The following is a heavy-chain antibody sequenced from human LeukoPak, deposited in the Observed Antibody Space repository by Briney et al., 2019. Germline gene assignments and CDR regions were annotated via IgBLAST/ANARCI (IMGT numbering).Heavy chain of an antibody. V-gene: IGHV3-73*01. CDR3: TRDSGTYNWLDP. J-gene: IGHJ5*02. Sequence: GGSLKLSCAASGFTFSDSSIHWVRQASGKGLEWIGLKEKELNGYATAYAASVRGRFTISRDDSQNTAYLQMDSLKTEDTALYYCTRDSGTYNWLDPWGQGTLVTVSS. CDR1: GFTFSDSS. CDR2: KEKELNGYAT. D-gene: IGHD1-26*01.